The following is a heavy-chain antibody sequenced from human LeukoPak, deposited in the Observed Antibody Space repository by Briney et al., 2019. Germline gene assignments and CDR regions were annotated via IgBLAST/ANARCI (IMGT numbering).Heavy chain of an antibody. CDR3: ARQTHYDFWSGFHYHLDV. CDR1: GDFSSSFY. J-gene: IGHJ6*03. CDR2: IYTSGST. V-gene: IGHV4-4*09. D-gene: IGHD3-3*01. Sequence: SETLSLTCTVSGDFSSSFYWAWIRQSPGKGLEWIGYIYTSGSTSYNPSLKSRVTISIDTSKNQFSLRLRSVTAADTAVYFCARQTHYDFWSGFHYHLDVWGKGTSVTVSS.